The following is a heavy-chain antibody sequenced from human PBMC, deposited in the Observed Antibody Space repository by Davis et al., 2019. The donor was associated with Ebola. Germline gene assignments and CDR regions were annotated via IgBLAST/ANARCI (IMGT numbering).Heavy chain of an antibody. CDR1: GFTFSSYA. V-gene: IGHV3-30*04. D-gene: IGHD3-22*01. J-gene: IGHJ3*02. Sequence: GESLKISCAASGFTFSSYAMHWVRQAPGKGLEWVAVISYDGSNKYYADSVKGRFTISRDNSKKTLYLQMNSLRAEDTALYYCAKGDLRITMKLVVKGGFDIWGQGTMVTVSS. CDR2: ISYDGSNK. CDR3: AKGDLRITMKLVVKGGFDI.